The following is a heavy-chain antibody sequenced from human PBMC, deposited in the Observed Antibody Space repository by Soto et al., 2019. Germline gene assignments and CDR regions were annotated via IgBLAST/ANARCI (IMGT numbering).Heavy chain of an antibody. CDR3: ARDKDRLQLGGNYYFSFDV. CDR1: GGTFRTSA. CDR2: IMPVFRRP. J-gene: IGHJ6*02. V-gene: IGHV1-69*12. Sequence: QVQLVQSGAEVKKPGSSVKVSCKASGGTFRTSAFSWVRQAPGQGLEWVGGIMPVFRRPKYAQNFQDRVTITADEYTSKAYMELNSLRSDDTAVYYCARDKDRLQLGGNYYFSFDVWGQGTAVTVSS. D-gene: IGHD3-3*02.